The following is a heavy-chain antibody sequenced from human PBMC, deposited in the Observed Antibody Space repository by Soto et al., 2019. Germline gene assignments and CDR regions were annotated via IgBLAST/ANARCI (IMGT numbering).Heavy chain of an antibody. J-gene: IGHJ6*02. Sequence: SETLSLTCAVYGGSFSGYYWSWIRQPPGKGLEWIGEINHSGSTNYNPSLKSRVTISVDTSKNQFSLKLSSVTAADTAVYYCARERVTMVRGVTRYYYGMDVWGQGTTVTVSS. V-gene: IGHV4-34*01. CDR2: INHSGST. CDR1: GGSFSGYY. CDR3: ARERVTMVRGVTRYYYGMDV. D-gene: IGHD3-10*01.